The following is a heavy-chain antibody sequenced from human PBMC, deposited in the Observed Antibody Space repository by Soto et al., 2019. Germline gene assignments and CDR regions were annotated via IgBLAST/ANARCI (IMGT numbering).Heavy chain of an antibody. V-gene: IGHV4-39*01. CDR1: GGSISSSSYY. D-gene: IGHD2-2*01. Sequence: QLQLQESGPGLVKPSETLSLTCTVSGGSISSSSYYWGWIRQPPGKGLEWIGSIYYSGSTYYNPSITRRVTISVDTSKNQSSLKLSSVTAADTAVYYCASLPAADYYYGMDVWGQGTTFTVSS. CDR2: IYYSGST. J-gene: IGHJ6*02. CDR3: ASLPAADYYYGMDV.